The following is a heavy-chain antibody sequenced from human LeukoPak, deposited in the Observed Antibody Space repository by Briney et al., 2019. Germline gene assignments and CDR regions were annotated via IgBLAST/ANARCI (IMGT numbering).Heavy chain of an antibody. Sequence: SVKVSCKASGGTFSSYAISWVRQAPGQGHEWMGRIIPILGIANYAQKFQGRVTITADKSTSTAYMELSSLRSEDTAVYYCARASIYSSSFDYWGQGTLVTVSS. CDR2: IIPILGIA. D-gene: IGHD6-6*01. CDR1: GGTFSSYA. V-gene: IGHV1-69*04. CDR3: ARASIYSSSFDY. J-gene: IGHJ4*02.